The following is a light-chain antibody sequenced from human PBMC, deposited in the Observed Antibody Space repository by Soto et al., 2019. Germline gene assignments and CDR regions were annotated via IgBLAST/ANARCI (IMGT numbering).Light chain of an antibody. CDR2: GAS. CDR1: QSVSSSY. CDR3: QQYGSSYPWT. Sequence: EIVLTQSPGTLSLSPGERATLSCRARQSVSSSYLAWYQQRPGQASRLLIYGASIRATGIPDRFSGSGSGTDFTLTIRRLEPEDFAVYYCQQYGSSYPWTFGQGTKVDI. V-gene: IGKV3-20*01. J-gene: IGKJ1*01.